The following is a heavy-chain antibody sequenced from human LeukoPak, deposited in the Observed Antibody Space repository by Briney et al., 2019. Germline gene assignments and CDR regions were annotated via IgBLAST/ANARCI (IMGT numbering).Heavy chain of an antibody. Sequence: GGSLRLSCAASGFTFSSYWMHWVRQAPGKGLVWVSRINSDGSSTSYADSVKGRFTISRDNAKNTLYLQMNSLRAEDTAVYYCARDTLYSSSWYPLGYYYGMDVWGQGTTVTVSS. CDR3: ARDTLYSSSWYPLGYYYGMDV. CDR2: INSDGSST. CDR1: GFTFSSYW. V-gene: IGHV3-74*01. J-gene: IGHJ6*02. D-gene: IGHD6-13*01.